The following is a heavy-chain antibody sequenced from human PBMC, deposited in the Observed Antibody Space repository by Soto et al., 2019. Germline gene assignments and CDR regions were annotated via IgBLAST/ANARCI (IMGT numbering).Heavy chain of an antibody. CDR3: ARGPNLILRFLEWPEGFDP. CDR2: INHSGST. J-gene: IGHJ5*02. Sequence: PGETLSLTCAVYGGSFSGYYWSWIRQPPGKGLEWIGEINHSGSTNYNPSLKSRVTISVDTSKNQFSLKLSSVTAADTAVYYCARGPNLILRFLEWPEGFDPWGKGPLATASS. D-gene: IGHD3-3*01. CDR1: GGSFSGYY. V-gene: IGHV4-34*01.